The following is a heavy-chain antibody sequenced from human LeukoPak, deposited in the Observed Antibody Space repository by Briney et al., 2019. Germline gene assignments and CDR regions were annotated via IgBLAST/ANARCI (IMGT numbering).Heavy chain of an antibody. CDR2: IYYSGST. Sequence: SETLSLTCTVSGGSISSGGYYWSWIRQHPGKGLEWIGYIYYSGSTYYNPSLKSRVTISVDTSKNQFSLKLSSVTAADTAVYYCARDTYSGYDLDYWGQGTLVTVFS. CDR1: GGSISSGGYY. J-gene: IGHJ4*02. D-gene: IGHD5-12*01. CDR3: ARDTYSGYDLDY. V-gene: IGHV4-31*03.